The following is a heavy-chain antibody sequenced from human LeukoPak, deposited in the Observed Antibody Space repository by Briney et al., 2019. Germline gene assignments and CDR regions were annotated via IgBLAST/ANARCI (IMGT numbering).Heavy chain of an antibody. CDR2: INTDGSST. CDR3: ARGQGWEPPAPTDY. Sequence: GGSLRLSCAASGFTFSSYWMHWVRHAPGKGLVWVSRINTDGSSTSYADSVKGRFTISRDNSKNTLYLQMNGLRAEDTAVYYCARGQGWEPPAPTDYWGQGTLVTVSS. D-gene: IGHD1-26*01. V-gene: IGHV3-74*01. J-gene: IGHJ4*02. CDR1: GFTFSSYW.